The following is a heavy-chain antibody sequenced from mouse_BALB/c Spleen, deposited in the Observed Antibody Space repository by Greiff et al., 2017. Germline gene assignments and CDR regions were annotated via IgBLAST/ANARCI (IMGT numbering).Heavy chain of an antibody. CDR3: ASQTARATRAWFAY. CDR2: IYPGGGYT. Sequence: QVQLQQSGAELVRPGTSVKISCKASGYTFTNYWLGWVKQRPGHGLAWIGDIYPGGGYTNYNEKFKGKATLTADTSSSTAYMQLSSLTSEDSAVYFCASQTARATRAWFAYWGQGTLVTVSA. CDR1: GYTFTNYW. D-gene: IGHD3-2*01. V-gene: IGHV1-63*02. J-gene: IGHJ3*01.